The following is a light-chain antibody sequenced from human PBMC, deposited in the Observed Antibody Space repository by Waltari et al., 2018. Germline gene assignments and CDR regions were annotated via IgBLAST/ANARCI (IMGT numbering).Light chain of an antibody. V-gene: IGLV1-40*01. Sequence: QSVLTQPPSVSGAPGQRVTISRTGRNSNPGAGYDVPRYQQLPGTAPKLLIYANSDRPSGVPDRFSGSKSGASASLAITGLQAEDEADYYCQSYDSSLSGSLFGGGTRLTVL. CDR2: ANS. CDR1: NSNPGAGYD. CDR3: QSYDSSLSGSL. J-gene: IGLJ2*01.